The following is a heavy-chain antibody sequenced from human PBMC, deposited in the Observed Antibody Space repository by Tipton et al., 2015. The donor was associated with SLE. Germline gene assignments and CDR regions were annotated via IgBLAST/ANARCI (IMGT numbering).Heavy chain of an antibody. V-gene: IGHV4-59*01. CDR1: GGSISSYY. J-gene: IGHJ4*02. D-gene: IGHD4-17*01. CDR2: IYYSGST. Sequence: LRLSCTVSGGSISSYYWSWIRQPPGKGLEWIGYIYYSGSTNYNPSLKSRVTISVDTSKNQFSLKLSSVTAADTAVYYCARGTTVILFDYWAQGTLFTFSS. CDR3: ARGTTVILFDY.